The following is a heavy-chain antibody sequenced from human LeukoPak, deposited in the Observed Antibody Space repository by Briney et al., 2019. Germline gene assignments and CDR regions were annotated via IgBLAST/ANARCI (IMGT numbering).Heavy chain of an antibody. CDR2: IYYSGST. CDR1: GGSFSSGSYY. J-gene: IGHJ4*02. D-gene: IGHD3-9*01. Sequence: SETLSLTCTVSGGSFSSGSYYWSWIRQPPGTGLEWIGYIYYSGSTNYNPSLKSRVTISVDTSKNQFSLKLSSVTAADTAVYYCAVLRYFDWAFDYWGQGTLVTVSS. V-gene: IGHV4-61*01. CDR3: AVLRYFDWAFDY.